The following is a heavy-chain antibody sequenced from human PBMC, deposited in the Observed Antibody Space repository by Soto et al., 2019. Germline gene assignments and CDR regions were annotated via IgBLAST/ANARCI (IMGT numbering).Heavy chain of an antibody. D-gene: IGHD6-13*01. Sequence: SETLSLTCTVSGGSIRSSSYYWGWIRQPQGKGLEWIGSIYYSGSTYYNPSLKSRVTISLDTSRNQFSLKLSSVTVADTAVYYCARVARYSSSWWDNWFDPWGQGTLVTVS. CDR1: GGSIRSSSYY. V-gene: IGHV4-39*01. CDR2: IYYSGST. CDR3: ARVARYSSSWWDNWFDP. J-gene: IGHJ5*02.